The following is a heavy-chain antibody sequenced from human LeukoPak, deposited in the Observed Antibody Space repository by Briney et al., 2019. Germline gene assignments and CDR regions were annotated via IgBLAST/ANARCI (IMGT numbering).Heavy chain of an antibody. CDR3: AKLELPRFATGSGFGY. CDR1: GFTFSSYS. V-gene: IGHV3-23*01. Sequence: GGSLRLSCAASGFTFSSYSMNWVRQAPGKGLEWVSAISGSGGSTYYADSVKGRFTISRDNSKNTLYLQMNSLRAEDTAVYYCAKLELPRFATGSGFGYWGQGTLVTVSS. D-gene: IGHD3-10*01. J-gene: IGHJ4*02. CDR2: ISGSGGST.